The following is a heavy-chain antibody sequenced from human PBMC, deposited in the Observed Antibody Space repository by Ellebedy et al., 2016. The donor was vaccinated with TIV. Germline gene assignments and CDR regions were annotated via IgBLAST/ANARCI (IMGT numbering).Heavy chain of an antibody. V-gene: IGHV1-46*01. CDR2: INPSGGRT. D-gene: IGHD6-19*01. CDR1: GYTFTSYY. Sequence: ASVKVSCXASGYTFTSYYMHWVRQAPGQGLEWMGIINPSGGRTSYAQKFQGRVTMTRDTSTSTVYMELSSLRSEDTAVYYCAIRYSSGWGLDYWGQGTLVTVSS. CDR3: AIRYSSGWGLDY. J-gene: IGHJ4*02.